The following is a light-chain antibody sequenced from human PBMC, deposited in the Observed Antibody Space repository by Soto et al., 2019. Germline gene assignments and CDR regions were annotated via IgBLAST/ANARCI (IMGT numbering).Light chain of an antibody. CDR2: KAS. V-gene: IGKV1-5*03. CDR3: QQYNSWT. CDR1: HYISTW. Sequence: DIQMTQSPSSVSASVGDRVTITCRASHYISTWLAWYQQKPGKAPKLLIYKASNLESGVPSRFTGSGSGTEFTLTISSLQPDDFATYYCQQYNSWTFGQGTKVDIK. J-gene: IGKJ1*01.